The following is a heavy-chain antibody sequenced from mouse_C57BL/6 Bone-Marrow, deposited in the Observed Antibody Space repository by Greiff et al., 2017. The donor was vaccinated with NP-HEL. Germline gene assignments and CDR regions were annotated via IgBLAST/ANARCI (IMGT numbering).Heavy chain of an antibody. Sequence: EVKVEESGEGLVKPGGSLKLSCAASGFTFSSYAMSWVRQTPGKRLEWVAYISSGGDYIYYADTVKGRFTISRDNARNTLYLQMSSLKSEDTAMYYCTRVGMDPFFAYWGQGTLVTVSA. CDR3: TRVGMDPFFAY. V-gene: IGHV5-9-1*02. CDR1: GFTFSSYA. J-gene: IGHJ3*01. CDR2: ISSGGDYI.